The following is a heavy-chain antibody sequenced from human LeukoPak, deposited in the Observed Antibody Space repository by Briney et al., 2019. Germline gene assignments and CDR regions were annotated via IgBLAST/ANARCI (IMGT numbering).Heavy chain of an antibody. J-gene: IGHJ4*02. CDR1: GYTFTSYD. CDR2: MNPNSGNT. Sequence: ASVKVSCKASGYTFTSYDINWVRQASGQGLEWMGWMNPNSGNTVYAQNFQGRVTMTRTTSISTAYMELSSLRSEDTAVYYCTTGGGRTHYSDYWGQGTLVTVSS. CDR3: TTGGGRTHYSDY. V-gene: IGHV1-8*01. D-gene: IGHD3-16*01.